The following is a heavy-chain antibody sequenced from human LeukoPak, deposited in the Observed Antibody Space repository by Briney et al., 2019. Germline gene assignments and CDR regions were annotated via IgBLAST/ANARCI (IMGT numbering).Heavy chain of an antibody. V-gene: IGHV3-30*18. J-gene: IGHJ4*02. CDR2: ISYDGSNK. CDR1: GSTFSSYG. D-gene: IGHD3-10*01. Sequence: PGGSLRLSCAASGSTFSSYGMHWVRQAPGKGLEWVAVISYDGSNKYYADSVKGRFTISRDNSKNTLYLQMNSLRAEDTAVYYCAKDFGGGFDYWGQGTLVTVSS. CDR3: AKDFGGGFDY.